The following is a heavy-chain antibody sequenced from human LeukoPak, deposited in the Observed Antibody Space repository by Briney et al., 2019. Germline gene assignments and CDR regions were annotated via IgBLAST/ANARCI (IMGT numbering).Heavy chain of an antibody. V-gene: IGHV1-2*02. J-gene: IGHJ6*02. CDR1: GYTFTGYY. Sequence: ASVKVSCKASGYTFTGYYIHWVRQAPGQGLEWMGWLNPDGGGAYYAQSFQGRVTMTRDTSISTAYMELSSLRFDDTAVYYCARVGPIDYYYYPMDFWGQGTTVTVSS. CDR2: LNPDGGGA. CDR3: ARVGPIDYYYYPMDF.